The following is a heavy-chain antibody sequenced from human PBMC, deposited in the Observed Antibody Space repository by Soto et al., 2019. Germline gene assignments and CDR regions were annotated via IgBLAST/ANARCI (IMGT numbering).Heavy chain of an antibody. V-gene: IGHV3-23*01. CDR3: AEVVVVAATGYYFDY. J-gene: IGHJ4*02. CDR1: GFTFSSYA. Sequence: EVQLLESGGGLVQPGGSLRLSCAASGFTFSSYAMSWVRQAPGKGLEWVSAISGSGGSTYYADSVKGRFTISRDNSKNSLYLQMNSLRAEDTAVYYCAEVVVVAATGYYFDYWGQGTLVTVSS. D-gene: IGHD2-15*01. CDR2: ISGSGGST.